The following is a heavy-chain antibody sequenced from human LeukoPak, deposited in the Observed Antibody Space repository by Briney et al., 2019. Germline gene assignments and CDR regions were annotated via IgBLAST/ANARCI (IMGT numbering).Heavy chain of an antibody. J-gene: IGHJ4*02. CDR1: GLTFSGSA. V-gene: IGHV3-73*01. CDR2: IRSKTNSYAT. CDR3: TRLPEGCSSTSCYYDY. Sequence: GGSLRLSCAASGLTFSGSAIHWVRQASGKGLEWVGRIRSKTNSYATAYGASVKGRFTISREDSKNTAYLQLNSLKNEDTAVYYCTRLPEGCSSTSCYYDYWGQGTLVTVSS. D-gene: IGHD2-2*01.